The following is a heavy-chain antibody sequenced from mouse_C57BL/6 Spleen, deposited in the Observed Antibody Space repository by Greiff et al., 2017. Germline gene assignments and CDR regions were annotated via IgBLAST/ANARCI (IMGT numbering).Heavy chain of an antibody. Sequence: QVQLKESGAELVKPGASVKISCKASGYAFSSYWMNWVKQRPGKGLEWIGQIYPGDGDTNYNGKFKGKATLTADKSSSTAYMQLSSLTSEDSAVYFCAYYSKASPYYFDYWGQGTTLTVSS. CDR3: AYYSKASPYYFDY. D-gene: IGHD2-5*01. CDR2: IYPGDGDT. V-gene: IGHV1-80*01. CDR1: GYAFSSYW. J-gene: IGHJ2*01.